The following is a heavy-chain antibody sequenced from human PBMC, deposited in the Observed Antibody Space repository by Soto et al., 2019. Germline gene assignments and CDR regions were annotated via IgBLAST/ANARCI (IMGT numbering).Heavy chain of an antibody. D-gene: IGHD3-22*01. V-gene: IGHV3-23*01. CDR2: ISGSGGST. Sequence: GGSLRLSCAASGFTFSSYAMSWVRQAPGKGLEWVSAISGSGGSTYYADSVKGRFTISVDTSKNQFSLKLSSVTAADTAVYYCAGYDSSGYPSDLDYWGQGTLVTVSS. CDR3: AGYDSSGYPSDLDY. J-gene: IGHJ4*02. CDR1: GFTFSSYA.